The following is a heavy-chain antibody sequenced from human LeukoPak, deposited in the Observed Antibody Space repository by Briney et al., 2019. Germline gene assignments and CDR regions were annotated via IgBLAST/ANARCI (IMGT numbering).Heavy chain of an antibody. V-gene: IGHV1-2*02. CDR2: VNPKSGST. J-gene: IGHJ5*02. CDR3: VLAAAGLNWFDP. Sequence: ASVKVSCKASGYTFTGNYMHWVRRAPGQGLEWMGWVNPKSGSTNYAQKFQGRVTMTRDTSISTAYMELSRLRSDDTAVHYCVLAAAGLNWFDPWGQGTLVTVSS. D-gene: IGHD6-13*01. CDR1: GYTFTGNY.